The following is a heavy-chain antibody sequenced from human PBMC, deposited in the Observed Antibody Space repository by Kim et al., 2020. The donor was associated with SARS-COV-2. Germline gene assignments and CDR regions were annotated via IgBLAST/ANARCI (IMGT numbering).Heavy chain of an antibody. J-gene: IGHJ6*02. D-gene: IGHD6-19*01. V-gene: IGHV3-13*01. CDR3: ARAFRGATPYSSGWYGHYYYGMDV. CDR2: IGTAGDT. Sequence: GGSLRLSCAASGFTFSSYDMHWVRQATGKGLEWVSAIGTAGDTYYPGSVKGRFTISRENAKNSLYLQMNSLRAGDTAVYYCARAFRGATPYSSGWYGHYYYGMDVWGQGTTVTVSS. CDR1: GFTFSSYD.